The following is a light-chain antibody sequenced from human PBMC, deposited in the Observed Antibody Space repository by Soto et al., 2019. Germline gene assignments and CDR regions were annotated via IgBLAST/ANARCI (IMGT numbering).Light chain of an antibody. CDR1: QSISSY. J-gene: IGKJ1*01. V-gene: IGKV1-39*01. CDR3: QQSYSTPWT. Sequence: DIQMTQSPSSLSASVGDRVTITCRASQSISSYLNWYQQRPGKAPNLLIYDATRLHSGVPPRFSGSGYGTDFTLTITSLQLEDFATYYCQQSYSTPWTFGQGTKVDIK. CDR2: DAT.